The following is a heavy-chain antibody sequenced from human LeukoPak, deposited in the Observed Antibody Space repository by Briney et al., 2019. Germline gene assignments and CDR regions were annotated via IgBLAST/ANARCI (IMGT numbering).Heavy chain of an antibody. D-gene: IGHD5-18*01. CDR1: GGSISSSY. CDR2: IYYTGST. V-gene: IGHV4-59*12. Sequence: SETLSLTCTFSGGSISSSYWSWIRQSPGKGLEWIGYIYYTGSTNYNPSLKSRVIMSVDTSKNQFSLKVSSVTAADTAVYYCARVGYSFSINDWSRIGLGAYPTKYYYYMDVWGKGTTVTVSS. J-gene: IGHJ6*03. CDR3: ARVGYSFSINDWSRIGLGAYPTKYYYYMDV.